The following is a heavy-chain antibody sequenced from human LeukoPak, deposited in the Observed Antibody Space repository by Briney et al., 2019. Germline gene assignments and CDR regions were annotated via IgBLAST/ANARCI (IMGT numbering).Heavy chain of an antibody. D-gene: IGHD5-18*01. V-gene: IGHV3-7*03. J-gene: IGHJ6*03. CDR1: GFTFSSYW. CDR2: IKQDGSEK. CDR3: TRSAVDTAMGYYYYYYMDV. Sequence: GGSLRLSCAASGFTFSSYWMSWVRQAPGKGLEWVANIKQDGSEKYYVDSVKGRFTISRDNAKNSLYLQMNSLRAEDTAVYYCTRSAVDTAMGYYYYYYMDVWGKGTTVTVSS.